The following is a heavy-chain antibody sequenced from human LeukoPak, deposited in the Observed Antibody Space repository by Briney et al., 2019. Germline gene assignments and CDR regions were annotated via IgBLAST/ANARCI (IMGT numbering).Heavy chain of an antibody. V-gene: IGHV3-30*03. D-gene: IGHD3-3*01. CDR1: GFNFSSYE. CDR2: ISSDANNE. J-gene: IGHJ4*02. Sequence: GGSLRLSCAASGFNFSSYEMHRVRQAPGKGLEWVAGISSDANNENYADSVKGRFSISRDNSKNSVYLQMNSLRPEETAVYYCARGFFFDNWGQGTPVTVSS. CDR3: ARGFFFDN.